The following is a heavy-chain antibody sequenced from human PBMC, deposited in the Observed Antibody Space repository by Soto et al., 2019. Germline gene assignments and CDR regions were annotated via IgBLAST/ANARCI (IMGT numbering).Heavy chain of an antibody. Sequence: GGSLRLSCAASGFTFSSYAMSWVRQAPGKGLEWVSAISGSGGSTYYAGSVKGRFTISRDNSKNTLYLQMNSLRAEDTAVYWAMVFGGYYYYGMDVWGQGTTVTVSS. CDR3: MVFGGYYYYGMDV. J-gene: IGHJ6*02. D-gene: IGHD5-18*01. V-gene: IGHV3-23*01. CDR1: GFTFSSYA. CDR2: ISGSGGST.